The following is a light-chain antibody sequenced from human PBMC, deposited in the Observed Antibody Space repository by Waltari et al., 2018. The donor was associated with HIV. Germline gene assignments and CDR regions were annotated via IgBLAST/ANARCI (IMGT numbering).Light chain of an antibody. CDR2: QDS. V-gene: IGLV3-1*01. Sequence: SYELTPPPSVSVSPGQTGSITCYGDKLGDKNDCWYQHKPGRAPVLVIYQDSKRPSGIPERFSGSNSGNTATLTISGTQAMDEADYYCQAWDSSTSYVFGTGTKVTVL. CDR1: KLGDKN. J-gene: IGLJ1*01. CDR3: QAWDSSTSYV.